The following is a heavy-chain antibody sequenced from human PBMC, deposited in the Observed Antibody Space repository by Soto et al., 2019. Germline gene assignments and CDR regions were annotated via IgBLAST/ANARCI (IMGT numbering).Heavy chain of an antibody. CDR3: AREGNLGRWLQPLDY. V-gene: IGHV4-59*01. CDR1: GDSISSYS. Sequence: QVQLQVSGPGLVKPSETLSLTCTVSGDSISSYSWSWIRQPPGKGLEWIGNIHYNGNTKYNPSLKSRATMSVNTSKNQFSLKLISVTAADTAVYYWAREGNLGRWLQPLDYWGQGTLVTVSS. CDR2: IHYNGNT. J-gene: IGHJ4*02. D-gene: IGHD5-12*01.